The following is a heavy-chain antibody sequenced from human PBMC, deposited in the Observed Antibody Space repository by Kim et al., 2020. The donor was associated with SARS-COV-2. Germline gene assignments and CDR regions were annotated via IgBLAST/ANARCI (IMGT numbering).Heavy chain of an antibody. CDR2: IYYSGST. CDR3: ASYLRVYGSGSTDAFDI. D-gene: IGHD3-10*01. Sequence: SETLSLTCTVSGGSISSSSYYWGWIRQPPGKGLEWIGSIYYSGSTYYNPSLKSRVTISVDTSKNQFSLKLSSVTAADTAVYYCASYLRVYGSGSTDAFDIWGQGTMVTVSS. J-gene: IGHJ3*02. CDR1: GGSISSSSYY. V-gene: IGHV4-39*01.